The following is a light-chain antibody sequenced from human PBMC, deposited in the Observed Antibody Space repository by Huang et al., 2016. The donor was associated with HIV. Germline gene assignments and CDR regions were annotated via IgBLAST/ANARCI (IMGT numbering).Light chain of an antibody. CDR1: QDINNF. CDR2: DAS. V-gene: IGKV1-33*01. Sequence: DIQMTQSLSSLSASVGDRVTITCQASQDINNFLNWYQQKQGKAPDLLIYDASNLEKGGPSRFSGSGSGTDFSFPISSLQPEDIATYYCQQYDNLPLTFGGGTKVEIK. J-gene: IGKJ4*01. CDR3: QQYDNLPLT.